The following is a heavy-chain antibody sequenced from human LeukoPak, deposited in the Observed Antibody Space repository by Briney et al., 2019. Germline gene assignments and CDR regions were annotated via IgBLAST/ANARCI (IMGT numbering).Heavy chain of an antibody. CDR3: ARVPLLWFGELGTQPRHYFDY. D-gene: IGHD3-10*01. Sequence: ASETLSLTCTVSGGSISSGSYYWSWIRQPAGKGLEWIGRIYTSGSTNYNPSLKSRVTISVDTSKNQFSLKLSSVTAADTAVYYCARVPLLWFGELGTQPRHYFDYWGQGTLVTVSS. V-gene: IGHV4-61*02. CDR2: IYTSGST. J-gene: IGHJ4*02. CDR1: GGSISSGSYY.